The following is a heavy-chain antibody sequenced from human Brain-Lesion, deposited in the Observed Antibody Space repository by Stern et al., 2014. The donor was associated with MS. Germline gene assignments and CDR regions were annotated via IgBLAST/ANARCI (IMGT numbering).Heavy chain of an antibody. CDR3: ARVYNTIYGIVTQRGSGMDV. CDR2: LKEDGTEK. Sequence: EVQLVESGGGLVQPGGSLTISCTAAGFTFGNYWMTWVRQAPGKGLEWVANLKEDGTEKNYVDSVKGRFTISRDNARNSLYLQMNSLRVEDTALYYCARVYNTIYGIVTQRGSGMDVWGQGTTVIVYS. J-gene: IGHJ6*02. V-gene: IGHV3-7*01. CDR1: GFTFGNYW. D-gene: IGHD3-3*01.